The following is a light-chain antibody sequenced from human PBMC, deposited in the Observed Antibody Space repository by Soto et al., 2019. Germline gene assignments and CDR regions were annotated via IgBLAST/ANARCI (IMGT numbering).Light chain of an antibody. Sequence: EIVLTQSPGTLSLSPGEGATLSCRASQSVSSSLLAWFQQKPGQAPRLLIHDVSSRATGIPDMFSGSGSGTDITLSISRLEPEDFAVYYCHQYGSSPLTFGQGTKLEIK. CDR2: DVS. CDR1: QSVSSSL. V-gene: IGKV3-20*01. J-gene: IGKJ2*01. CDR3: HQYGSSPLT.